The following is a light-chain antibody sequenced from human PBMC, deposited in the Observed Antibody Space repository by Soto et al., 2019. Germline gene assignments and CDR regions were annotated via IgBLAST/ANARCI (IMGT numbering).Light chain of an antibody. CDR2: DAS. Sequence: EIVFTRSPATLSLSPVERVTLACRASQSVSSYLAWYQQKPGQAPRLLIYDASNRATGIPARFSGSGSGTDFTLTICSLEPEDFAVYYCQQRSNWPITFGQGTRLEIK. J-gene: IGKJ5*01. V-gene: IGKV3-11*01. CDR3: QQRSNWPIT. CDR1: QSVSSY.